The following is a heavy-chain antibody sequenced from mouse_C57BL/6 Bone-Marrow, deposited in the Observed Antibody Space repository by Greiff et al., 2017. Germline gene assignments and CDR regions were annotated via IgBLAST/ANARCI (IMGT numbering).Heavy chain of an antibody. V-gene: IGHV14-4*01. Sequence: EVQLQQSGAELVRPGASVKLSCTASGFNIKDDYMHWVKQRPEQGLEWIGWIDPENGDTESASKFQGKATITADTSSNTAYLQLSSLTSEDTAVYYCTTSGYGSSYRYFDVWGTGTTVTVSS. CDR3: TTSGYGSSYRYFDV. J-gene: IGHJ1*03. CDR2: IDPENGDT. D-gene: IGHD1-1*01. CDR1: GFNIKDDY.